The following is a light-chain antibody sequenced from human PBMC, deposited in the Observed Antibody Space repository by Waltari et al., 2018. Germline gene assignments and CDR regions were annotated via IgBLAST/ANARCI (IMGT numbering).Light chain of an antibody. V-gene: IGKV1-27*01. CDR1: QDIGNF. CDR3: QKYNTNPYT. CDR2: AAS. Sequence: INMTQSPSSLSASVGDMTTTTCRASQDIGNFLAWYQQTPGKRPNLLIYAASTLQGGVPSRFSGSGSGTDFTLTVSNLQPEDVATYYCQKYNTNPYTFGHGTKVDI. J-gene: IGKJ3*01.